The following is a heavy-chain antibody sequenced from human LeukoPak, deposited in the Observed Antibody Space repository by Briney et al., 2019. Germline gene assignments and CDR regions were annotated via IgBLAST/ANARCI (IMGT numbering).Heavy chain of an antibody. V-gene: IGHV1-2*02. CDR2: INPNSGGT. D-gene: IGHD1-26*01. J-gene: IGHJ4*02. Sequence: ASVKVSCKASGYTFTSYEINWVRQAPGQGLEWMGWINPNSGGTNYAQKFQGRVTMTRDTSISTAYMELSRLRSDDTAVYYCARDVSGSYEVDYWGQGTLVTVSS. CDR3: ARDVSGSYEVDY. CDR1: GYTFTSYE.